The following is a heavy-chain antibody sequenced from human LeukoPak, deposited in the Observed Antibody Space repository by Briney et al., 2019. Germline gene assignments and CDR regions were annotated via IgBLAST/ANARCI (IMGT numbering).Heavy chain of an antibody. J-gene: IGHJ4*02. Sequence: PSETLSLTCTVSGGSISSGGYYWSWIRQPPGKGLEWIGYIYHSGSTYYNPSLKSRVTISVDTSKNQFSLKLTSVTAADTAVYYCARDHYYNSSGYTFGYWGQGTLVTVSS. D-gene: IGHD3-22*01. CDR1: GGSISSGGYY. CDR2: IYHSGST. V-gene: IGHV4-30-2*01. CDR3: ARDHYYNSSGYTFGY.